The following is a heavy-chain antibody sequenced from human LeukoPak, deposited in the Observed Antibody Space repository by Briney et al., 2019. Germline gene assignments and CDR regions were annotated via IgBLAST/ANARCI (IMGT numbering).Heavy chain of an antibody. D-gene: IGHD6-13*01. Sequence: GASVKVSCKASGYTFTSYDINWVRPATGQGLEWMGWMNPNSGNTGYAQKFQGRVTMTRNTSISTAFMELSSLRSEDTAVYYCARSDLNYNSIAAAGGGFDPWGQGTLVTVSS. CDR3: ARSDLNYNSIAAAGGGFDP. J-gene: IGHJ5*02. CDR1: GYTFTSYD. CDR2: MNPNSGNT. V-gene: IGHV1-8*01.